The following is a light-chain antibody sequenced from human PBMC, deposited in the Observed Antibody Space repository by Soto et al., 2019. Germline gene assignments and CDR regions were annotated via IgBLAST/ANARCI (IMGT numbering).Light chain of an antibody. V-gene: IGLV1-44*01. CDR3: AAWDDNLKGL. Sequence: QAVVTQPPSASGTPGQRVTISCSGGSSNIAIYTVSWYQQLPGMAPKLLIYSNDQRPSGVPDRFSGSKSGTSASLAISGLKSDDEAVYYCAAWDDNLKGLFGGGTQLTVL. CDR2: SND. J-gene: IGLJ2*01. CDR1: SSNIAIYT.